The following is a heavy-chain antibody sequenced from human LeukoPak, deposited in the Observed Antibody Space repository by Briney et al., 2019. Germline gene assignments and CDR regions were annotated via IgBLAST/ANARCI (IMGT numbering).Heavy chain of an antibody. CDR2: IKQDGSEK. CDR1: GFTFSSYW. CDR3: ARDYCSSTSPYYYYYYMDV. J-gene: IGHJ6*03. D-gene: IGHD2-2*01. V-gene: IGHV3-7*01. Sequence: GGSLRLSCAASGFTFSSYWMSWVRQAPGKGLKWVANIKQDGSEKYYVDSVKGRFTISRDNAKNSLYLQMNSLRAEDTAVYYCARDYCSSTSPYYYYYYMDVWGKGTTVTVSS.